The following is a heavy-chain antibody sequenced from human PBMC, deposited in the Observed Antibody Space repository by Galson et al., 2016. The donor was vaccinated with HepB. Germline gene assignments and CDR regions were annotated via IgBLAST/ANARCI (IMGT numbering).Heavy chain of an antibody. D-gene: IGHD2-8*01. CDR2: ISSSSTYI. Sequence: SLRLSCAASGTTISKYNMNWVRQAPGKGLEWVSSISSSSTYIYYADSVKGRFTISRDNARNSLSLQMTSLRAEDTALYYCEGDIRRLMTFDSWGQGTPVTVSS. V-gene: IGHV3-21*01. CDR3: EGDIRRLMTFDS. CDR1: GTTISKYN. J-gene: IGHJ4*02.